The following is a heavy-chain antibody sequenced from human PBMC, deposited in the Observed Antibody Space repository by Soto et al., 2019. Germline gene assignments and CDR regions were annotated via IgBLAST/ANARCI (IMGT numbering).Heavy chain of an antibody. J-gene: IGHJ5*02. CDR1: GFTFGDSY. V-gene: IGHV3-11*06. CDR3: VRGGGGGLFDP. CDR2: ISPGSRYP. D-gene: IGHD2-15*01. Sequence: PGGSMRLSFPGPGFTFGDSYMSWIRQAPGKGLEWLSYISPGSRYPAYADSVKGRFTISRDNAKRSLCLQMMSLTAEDTAIYYCVRGGGGGLFDPWGQGTMVTVSS.